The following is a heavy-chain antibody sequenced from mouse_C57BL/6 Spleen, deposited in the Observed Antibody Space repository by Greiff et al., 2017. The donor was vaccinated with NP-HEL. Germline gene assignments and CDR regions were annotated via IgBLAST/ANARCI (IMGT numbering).Heavy chain of an antibody. Sequence: DVQLQESGPGLVKPSQSLSLTCSVTGYSITSGYYWNWIRQFPGNKLEWMGYISYDGSNNYNPSLKNRISITRDTSKNQFFLKLNSVTTEDTATYYCARGGDYGQFAYWGQGTLVTVSA. CDR1: GYSITSGYY. J-gene: IGHJ3*01. CDR3: ARGGDYGQFAY. V-gene: IGHV3-6*01. D-gene: IGHD2-4*01. CDR2: ISYDGSN.